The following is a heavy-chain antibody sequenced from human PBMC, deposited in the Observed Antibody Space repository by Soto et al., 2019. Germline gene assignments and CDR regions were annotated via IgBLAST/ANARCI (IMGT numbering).Heavy chain of an antibody. J-gene: IGHJ6*02. D-gene: IGHD3-10*01. CDR2: INHSGST. Sequence: QVQLQQWGAGLLKPSETLSLTCAVYGGSFSGYYWSWIRQPPGKGLEWIGEINHSGSTNYNPSLMSRVPISVDTSKNQFSLKLSSVTAADTAVYYCARIPGRMVRARYYYYGMDVWGQGTTVTVSS. V-gene: IGHV4-34*01. CDR3: ARIPGRMVRARYYYYGMDV. CDR1: GGSFSGYY.